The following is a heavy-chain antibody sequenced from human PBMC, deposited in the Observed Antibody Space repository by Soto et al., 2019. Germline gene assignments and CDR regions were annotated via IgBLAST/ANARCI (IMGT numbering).Heavy chain of an antibody. CDR2: ISGSGGST. CDR1: GFTFSSYA. D-gene: IGHD3-3*01. V-gene: IGHV3-23*01. J-gene: IGHJ6*02. CDR3: AASVWSGQDYYYGMDV. Sequence: GGSLRLSCAASGFTFSSYAMSWVRQAPGKGLEWVSAISGSGGSTYYADSMKGRFTISRDNSKNTLYLQMNSLRAEDTAVYYCAASVWSGQDYYYGMDVWGQGTTVTVSS.